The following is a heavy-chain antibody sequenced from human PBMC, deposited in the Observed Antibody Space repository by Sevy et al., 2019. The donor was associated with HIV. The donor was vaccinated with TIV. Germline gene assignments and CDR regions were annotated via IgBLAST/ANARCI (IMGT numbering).Heavy chain of an antibody. CDR2: IYSYGET. CDR1: GASIRDSSYY. D-gene: IGHD6-13*01. J-gene: IGHJ3*02. Sequence: SETLSLTCTVSGASIRDSSYYWAWIRQPPGKGLEWIGNIYSYGETYYYSSLKSRVTISVDTSKNQFSLSLTSVTAADTAIYFCARSMEQQLDAFDIWGQGTMVTVSS. CDR3: ARSMEQQLDAFDI. V-gene: IGHV4-39*01.